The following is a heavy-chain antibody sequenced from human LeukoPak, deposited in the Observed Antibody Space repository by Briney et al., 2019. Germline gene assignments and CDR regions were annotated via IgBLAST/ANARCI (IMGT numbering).Heavy chain of an antibody. Sequence: SETLSLTCTVSGGSISSYYWSWIRQPAGKGLEWIGRIYTSGSTNYNPSLKSRVTMSVDTSKNQFSLKLSSVTAADTAVYYCARVGVRGSPSNWFDPWGQGTLVTVSS. D-gene: IGHD3-10*01. J-gene: IGHJ5*02. CDR1: GGSISSYY. V-gene: IGHV4-4*07. CDR2: IYTSGST. CDR3: ARVGVRGSPSNWFDP.